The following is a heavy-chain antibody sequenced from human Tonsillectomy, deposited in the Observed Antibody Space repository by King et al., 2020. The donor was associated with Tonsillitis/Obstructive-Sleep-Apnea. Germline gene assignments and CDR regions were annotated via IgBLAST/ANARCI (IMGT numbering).Heavy chain of an antibody. Sequence: VQLVQSGAEVKKPGASVKVSCEASGYTFTSNAMHWVRQAPGQRLEWMGWINAANGNTKYSQKFQGRVTITRDTSASTVHMELSSLTSEDTAVYYCARYPLYSGYAPFDYWGQGTLVTVSS. CDR1: GYTFTSNA. CDR3: ARYPLYSGYAPFDY. D-gene: IGHD5-12*01. V-gene: IGHV1-3*01. CDR2: INAANGNT. J-gene: IGHJ4*02.